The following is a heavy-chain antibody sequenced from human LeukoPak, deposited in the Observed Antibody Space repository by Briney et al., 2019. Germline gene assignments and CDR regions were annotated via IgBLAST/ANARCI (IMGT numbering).Heavy chain of an antibody. Sequence: GGSLRLSCAASGFTFSNYWLSWFPQAPGKGRDWVANIKEEGREGYYVDFVKGRFTISRDNAKNSLYLQMNSLRVEDTAVYYCAREAAGDYDYYYYMDVWGKGTTVTVSS. CDR1: GFTFSNYW. J-gene: IGHJ6*03. V-gene: IGHV3-7*01. CDR2: IKEEGREG. D-gene: IGHD4-17*01. CDR3: AREAAGDYDYYYYMDV.